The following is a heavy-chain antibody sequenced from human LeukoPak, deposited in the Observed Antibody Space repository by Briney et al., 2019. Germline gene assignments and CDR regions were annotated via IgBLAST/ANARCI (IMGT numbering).Heavy chain of an antibody. CDR2: IYSDGRA. D-gene: IGHD3-3*01. J-gene: IGHJ4*02. CDR1: GFTVSSNY. V-gene: IGHV3-53*01. CDR3: AKAREGFGVDTIDY. Sequence: GGSLRLSCAASGFTVSSNYMSWVRQAPGKGLEWVSVIYSDGRAYYADSMKGRFTISRDNSKNTVYLQMNSLRAEDTAVYYCAKAREGFGVDTIDYWGQGTLVTVSS.